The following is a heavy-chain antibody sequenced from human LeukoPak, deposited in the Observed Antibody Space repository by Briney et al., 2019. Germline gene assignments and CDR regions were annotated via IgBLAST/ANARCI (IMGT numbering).Heavy chain of an antibody. D-gene: IGHD1-26*01. CDR2: ISPSGSSI. CDR3: ARGSEWELLSCDY. J-gene: IGHJ4*02. V-gene: IGHV3-11*04. Sequence: GGSLRLSCAVSGLTFSDYYMSWTRQAPGKGPELVSYISPSGSSIFYVDSVKGRFTISRDNAKNSLYLQMNSLRAEDTAVYYCARGSEWELLSCDYWGQGTLVTVSS. CDR1: GLTFSDYY.